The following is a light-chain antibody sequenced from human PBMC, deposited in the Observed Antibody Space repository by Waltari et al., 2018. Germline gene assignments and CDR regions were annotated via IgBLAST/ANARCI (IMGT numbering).Light chain of an antibody. CDR2: EDD. Sequence: SYELAQPPSVSVSPGQTASTTCSGDKLGDKYVAGYQQRPGQSPVLVMYEDDKRPPGIPERFSGSNSGNTATLTISGTQAMDEADYYCQAWDNSAVSTIIFGGGTTLTVL. CDR1: KLGDKY. V-gene: IGLV3-1*01. CDR3: QAWDNSAVSTII. J-gene: IGLJ2*01.